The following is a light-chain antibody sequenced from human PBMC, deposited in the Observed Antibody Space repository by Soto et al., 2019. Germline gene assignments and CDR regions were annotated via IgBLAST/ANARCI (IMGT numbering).Light chain of an antibody. J-gene: IGLJ3*02. Sequence: QSALTQPPSASGSPGQSVTISCTGTSSDVGAYKYVSWYQQYPGKAPKLMIYEVTKRPSGVPDRFSGSKSGNTASLTVSGLQAEDEAEYYCISYVGNDIWVFGGGTKLTVL. V-gene: IGLV2-8*01. CDR3: ISYVGNDIWV. CDR2: EVT. CDR1: SSDVGAYKY.